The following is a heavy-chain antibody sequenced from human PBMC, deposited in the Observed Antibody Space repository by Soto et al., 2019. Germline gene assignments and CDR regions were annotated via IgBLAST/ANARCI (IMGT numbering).Heavy chain of an antibody. CDR1: GFTFSYYW. J-gene: IGHJ3*01. Sequence: EVQLVESGGGLVRPGGSLRLSCAASGFTFSYYWMHWVRQAPGKGLVWVSRIHSDGSSTTYADFVKGRFIISRYHARNTVDLQMTGVRGAETAVYYCARGDRGAFDLWGQGTVVTVSS. D-gene: IGHD1-26*01. CDR3: ARGDRGAFDL. CDR2: IHSDGSST. V-gene: IGHV3-74*01.